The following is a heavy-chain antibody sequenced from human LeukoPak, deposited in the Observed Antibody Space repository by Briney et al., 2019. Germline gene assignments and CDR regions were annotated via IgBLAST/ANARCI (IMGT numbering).Heavy chain of an antibody. J-gene: IGHJ4*02. CDR3: ARANPYYYDSRVGDYFDY. CDR2: IIPIFGTA. CDR1: GGTFSSYA. Sequence: SVKVSCKASGGTFSSYAISWVRQAPGQGLEWMGGIIPIFGTANYAQKFQGRVTMTRDTSISTAYMELSRLRSDDTAVYYCARANPYYYDSRVGDYFDYWGQGTLVTVSS. D-gene: IGHD3-22*01. V-gene: IGHV1-69*05.